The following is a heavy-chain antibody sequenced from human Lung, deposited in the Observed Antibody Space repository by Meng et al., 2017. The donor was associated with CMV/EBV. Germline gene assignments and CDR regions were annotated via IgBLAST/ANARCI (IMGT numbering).Heavy chain of an antibody. V-gene: IGHV4-34*01. CDR3: ARGRRGGFLEWLLSGNWFDP. J-gene: IGHJ5*02. Sequence: GSLRLSCAVYGGSFSGYYWSWIRQPPGKGLEWIGEINHSGSTNYNPSLKSRVTISVDTSKNQFSLKLSSVTAADTAVYYCARGRRGGFLEWLLSGNWFDPWGHGTXVTVSS. CDR2: INHSGST. D-gene: IGHD3-3*01. CDR1: GGSFSGYY.